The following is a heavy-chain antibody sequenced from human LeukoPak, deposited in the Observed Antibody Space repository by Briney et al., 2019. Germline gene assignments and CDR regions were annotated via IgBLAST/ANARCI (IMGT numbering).Heavy chain of an antibody. J-gene: IGHJ3*02. D-gene: IGHD2-15*01. Sequence: SETLSLTCTVSGGSINNYYWSWIRQPAGKGLEWIGRIYTRGSTNYNPSLKSRVTMSVDTSKNQFSLKLSSAPAADTAVYYCARGRYCSADICSGGHAFDIWGQGTMVSVSS. CDR1: GGSINNYY. CDR3: ARGRYCSADICSGGHAFDI. CDR2: IYTRGST. V-gene: IGHV4-4*07.